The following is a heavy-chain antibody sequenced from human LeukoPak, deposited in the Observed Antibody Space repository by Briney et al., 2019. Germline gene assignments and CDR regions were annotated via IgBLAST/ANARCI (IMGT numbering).Heavy chain of an antibody. CDR2: ISSSGNSI. V-gene: IGHV3-11*04. Sequence: GGSLRLSCAASGFTFCDYYMSWMRQAPGKGLEWGSYISSSGNSISYADSVKGRFTVSRDNAKNSLYLQMNRPRAEDTAVYYCARDHPLYYYDSSGYLDAFDIWGQGTMVTVSS. D-gene: IGHD3-22*01. CDR1: GFTFCDYY. CDR3: ARDHPLYYYDSSGYLDAFDI. J-gene: IGHJ3*02.